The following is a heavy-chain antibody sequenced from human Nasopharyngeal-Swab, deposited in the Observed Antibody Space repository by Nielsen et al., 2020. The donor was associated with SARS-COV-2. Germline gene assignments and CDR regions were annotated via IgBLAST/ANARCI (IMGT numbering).Heavy chain of an antibody. Sequence: GESLKISCAASGFTFSDSAIHWVRQASGKGLEWVGRIRSKGDNYATAYSVSVKRRFIIFRDDPTNTAYLQMNSLKTEDTAMYYCTRCGGGCYSGRDYWGQGTLVTVSS. D-gene: IGHD2-15*01. J-gene: IGHJ4*02. CDR2: IRSKGDNYAT. CDR3: TRCGGGCYSGRDY. V-gene: IGHV3-73*01. CDR1: GFTFSDSA.